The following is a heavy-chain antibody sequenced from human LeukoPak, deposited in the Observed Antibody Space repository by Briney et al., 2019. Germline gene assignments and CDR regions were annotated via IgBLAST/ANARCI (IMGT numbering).Heavy chain of an antibody. V-gene: IGHV3-30*18. Sequence: GGSLRLSCAASGFSFSSYGMYWVRQAPGKGLECVAVISYDGRKKDYVDSVKGRFTISRDNLKNMLYLEMNSLRAEDTAAYYCAKDVGRGDGIYDPPDLWGQGTLVTVSS. CDR3: AKDVGRGDGIYDPPDL. D-gene: IGHD2/OR15-2a*01. CDR1: GFSFSSYG. J-gene: IGHJ5*02. CDR2: ISYDGRKK.